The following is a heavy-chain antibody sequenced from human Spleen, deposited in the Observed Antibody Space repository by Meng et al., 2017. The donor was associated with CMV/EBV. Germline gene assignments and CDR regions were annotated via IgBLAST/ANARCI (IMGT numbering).Heavy chain of an antibody. Sequence: GGSLRLSCAASGFTFSSYAMHWVRQAPGKGLEWVAVISYDGSNKYYADSVKGRFTISRDNAKNSLYLQMNSLRAEDTAVYYCARAVCSSTSCYTGRGWFDPWGQGTLVTVSS. J-gene: IGHJ5*02. CDR1: GFTFSSYA. V-gene: IGHV3-30*04. CDR2: ISYDGSNK. CDR3: ARAVCSSTSCYTGRGWFDP. D-gene: IGHD2-2*02.